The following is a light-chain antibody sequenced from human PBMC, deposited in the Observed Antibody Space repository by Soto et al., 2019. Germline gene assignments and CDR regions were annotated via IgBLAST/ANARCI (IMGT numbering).Light chain of an antibody. J-gene: IGKJ4*01. CDR2: GAS. Sequence: IQLTQSPSSLSASVGYRVTITCRTSQSISRYLNWYQQKPGRAPKLLIYGASTLESGVPSRFSGSGSGTDFTLTIKNLQPEDFASYFCQESYSTPLTFGGGTKVDIK. CDR1: QSISRY. CDR3: QESYSTPLT. V-gene: IGKV1-39*01.